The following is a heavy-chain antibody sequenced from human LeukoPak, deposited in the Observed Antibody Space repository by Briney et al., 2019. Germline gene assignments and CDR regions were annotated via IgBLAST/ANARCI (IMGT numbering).Heavy chain of an antibody. J-gene: IGHJ4*02. D-gene: IGHD3-22*01. CDR3: ARHRRHYYDSSGYYYPLAYFDY. V-gene: IGHV4-59*08. CDR1: GGSISSYY. CDR2: IYYSGST. Sequence: PSETLSLTCTVSGGSISSYYWSWIRQPPGKGLEWIGYIYYSGSTNYNPSLKSRVTISVDTSKNQFSLKLSSVTAADTAVYYCARHRRHYYDSSGYYYPLAYFDYWGQGTLVTVSS.